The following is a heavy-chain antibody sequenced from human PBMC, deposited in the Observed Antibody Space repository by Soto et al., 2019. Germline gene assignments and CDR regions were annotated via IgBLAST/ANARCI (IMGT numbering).Heavy chain of an antibody. D-gene: IGHD3-10*01. Sequence: SVKDCGKASGNTFTMYYITWVRQATGHGLEWMGWINPNSGNIGYAQKFQGRVTMTRDTAIRTAYMEVSRLRSDDTAVYYCARGRASGSYYLLDYCGQGTLVPASP. CDR2: INPNSGNI. J-gene: IGHJ4*02. CDR3: ARGRASGSYYLLDY. V-gene: IGHV1-8*01. CDR1: GNTFTMYY.